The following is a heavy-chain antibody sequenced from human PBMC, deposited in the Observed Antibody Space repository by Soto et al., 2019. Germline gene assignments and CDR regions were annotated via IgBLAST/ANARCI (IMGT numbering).Heavy chain of an antibody. D-gene: IGHD2-21*02. CDR2: IYYSAST. Sequence: QVQLQEWGPGLVKPSETLSLTCTVSGGSISSYYWSWIRQPPGKGLEWIGYIYYSASTNYSPSLKSRVTISVDTSKNQFSLNLSSVTAADTAVYYCARHLPYCGGDCYSLDYWGQGTLVTVSS. CDR1: GGSISSYY. J-gene: IGHJ4*02. V-gene: IGHV4-59*08. CDR3: ARHLPYCGGDCYSLDY.